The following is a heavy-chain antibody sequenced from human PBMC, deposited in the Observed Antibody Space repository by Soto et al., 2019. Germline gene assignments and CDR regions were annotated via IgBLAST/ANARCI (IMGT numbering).Heavy chain of an antibody. CDR2: IYWDDDK. J-gene: IGHJ4*02. V-gene: IGHV2-5*02. D-gene: IGHD3-22*01. CDR1: GFSLSTSGVG. CDR3: AHRLYDSSGYAFDY. Sequence: QITLKESGPPLVKSTQTLTLTCTFSGFSLSTSGVGVGWIRQPPGKALEWLALIYWDDDKRYSPSLKSRLTITKDTSKNQVVLTMTNMDPVDTATYYCAHRLYDSSGYAFDYWGQGTLVTVSS.